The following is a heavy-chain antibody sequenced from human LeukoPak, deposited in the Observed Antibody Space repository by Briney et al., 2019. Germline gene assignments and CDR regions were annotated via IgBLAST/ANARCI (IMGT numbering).Heavy chain of an antibody. V-gene: IGHV3-21*01. CDR3: AGLTGDAIDY. Sequence: GGSLRLSCAASGFTFSTYSMNWVRQAPGKGLEWVSSISSAGTYTHYADSVKGRFTISRDNAKNALYLQMNSLRAEDTAVYYCAGLTGDAIDYWGQGNLVTVSS. D-gene: IGHD7-27*01. J-gene: IGHJ4*02. CDR2: ISSAGTYT. CDR1: GFTFSTYS.